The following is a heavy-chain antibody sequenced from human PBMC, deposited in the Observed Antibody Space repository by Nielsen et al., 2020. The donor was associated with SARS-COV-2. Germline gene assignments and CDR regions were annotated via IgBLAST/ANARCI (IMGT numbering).Heavy chain of an antibody. D-gene: IGHD3-9*01. J-gene: IGHJ3*02. V-gene: IGHV4-59*06. CDR3: ARATLTGYYNDAFDI. CDR2: IFHSGLT. Sequence: SETLSLTCSVSGGTINDYYWSWIRQPPGKGLEWIGYIFHSGLTYDNPSLKNRLIMSVDTSKNQFSLKLNSVTAADTAVYYCARATLTGYYNDAFDIWGQGTMVIVSS. CDR1: GGTINDYY.